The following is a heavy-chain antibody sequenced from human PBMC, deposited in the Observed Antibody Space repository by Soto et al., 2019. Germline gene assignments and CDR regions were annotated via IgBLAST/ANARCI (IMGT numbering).Heavy chain of an antibody. CDR3: ARAPPDRAGYFLDK. CDR1: GYTFSNYG. J-gene: IGHJ4*02. Sequence: ASVKVSCKTSGYTFSNYGITWVRQAPGQPLEWLGWISLYSDGTNYAQKFQGRVSMTTDTSTTTAYMELNNLRGDDTAVYYCARAPPDRAGYFLDKWGQGSLVTVSS. V-gene: IGHV1-18*01. CDR2: ISLYSDGT. D-gene: IGHD5-12*01.